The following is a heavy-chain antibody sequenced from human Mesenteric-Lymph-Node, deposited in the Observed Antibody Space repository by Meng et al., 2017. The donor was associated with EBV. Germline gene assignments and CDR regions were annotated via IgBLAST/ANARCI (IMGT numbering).Heavy chain of an antibody. D-gene: IGHD6-13*01. CDR2: MNPNSGNT. CDR3: ARERIAAAGTQYFDY. V-gene: IGHV1-8*01. CDR1: GYTFTSYD. Sequence: QGRVVQAGAEVKNPGASVKVSCKASGYTFTSYDINWVRQATGQGLEWMGWMNPNSGNTGYAQKFQGRVTMTRDTSTSTVYMELSSLRSEDTAVYYCARERIAAAGTQYFDYWGHGTLVTVSS. J-gene: IGHJ4*01.